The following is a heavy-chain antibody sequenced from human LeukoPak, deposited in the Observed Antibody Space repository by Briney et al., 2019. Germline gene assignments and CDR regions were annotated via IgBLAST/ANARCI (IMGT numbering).Heavy chain of an antibody. CDR2: IYYSGST. D-gene: IGHD2-2*01. Sequence: PSETLSLTCTVSGGSISSSSYYWGWIRQPPGKGLEWIGSIYYSGSTYYNPSLKSRVTISVDTSKNQFSLKLSSVTAADTAVYYCARHSYIVVVPAAMPGTINWFDPWGQGTLVTVSS. J-gene: IGHJ5*02. V-gene: IGHV4-39*01. CDR1: GGSISSSSYY. CDR3: ARHSYIVVVPAAMPGTINWFDP.